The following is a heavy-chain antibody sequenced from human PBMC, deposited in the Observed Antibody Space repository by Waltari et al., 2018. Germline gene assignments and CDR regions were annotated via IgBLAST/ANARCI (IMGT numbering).Heavy chain of an antibody. CDR1: GFTFSRFW. D-gene: IGHD2-8*02. J-gene: IGHJ6*02. CDR2: INSDGTSI. V-gene: IGHV3-74*01. CDR3: AKSDFDLSTGGAHYGLDV. Sequence: EVQLVESGGNLVQPGESLRLSCAASGFTFSRFWMHWVRQGPGKGLVWGSRINSDGTSIGDADAVKGRFTISRDNAKNTLYLQMKSLRAEDTGVYYCAKSDFDLSTGGAHYGLDVWGPGATVIVSS.